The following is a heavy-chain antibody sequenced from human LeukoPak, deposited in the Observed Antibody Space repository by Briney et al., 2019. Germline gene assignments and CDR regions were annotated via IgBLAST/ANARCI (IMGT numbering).Heavy chain of an antibody. V-gene: IGHV3-23*01. CDR3: AKVLRVVPAAAFDY. D-gene: IGHD2-2*01. CDR2: ISGSGGST. J-gene: IGHJ4*02. CDR1: GFTFSNAW. Sequence: GGSLRLSCAASGFTFSNAWMSWVRQAPGKGLEWVSAISGSGGSTYYADSVKGRFTISRDNSKNTLYLQMNSLRAEDTAVYYCAKVLRVVPAAAFDYWGQGTLVTVSS.